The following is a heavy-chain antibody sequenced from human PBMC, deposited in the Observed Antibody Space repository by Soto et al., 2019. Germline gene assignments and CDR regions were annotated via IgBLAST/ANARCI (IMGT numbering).Heavy chain of an antibody. V-gene: IGHV3-23*01. CDR2: ISGNAGRT. CDR1: GFSFSSYA. CDR3: AKTKGNYCSGGSCYYFDK. J-gene: IGHJ4*02. D-gene: IGHD2-15*01. Sequence: VHLFQSGGGQVQPGGSLRLSCAASGFSFSSYAVGWVRQTPGKGLEWVSVISGNAGRTYYADSVKGRFIISRDKSRDTLSRQMDSLRGEDTAIYYCAKTKGNYCSGGSCYYFDKWGQGVLVTVSS.